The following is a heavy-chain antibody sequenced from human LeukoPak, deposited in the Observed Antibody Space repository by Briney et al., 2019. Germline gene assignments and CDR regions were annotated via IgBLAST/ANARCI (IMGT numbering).Heavy chain of an antibody. CDR2: ISYDGSNK. CDR3: ARDGWLSDYVWGSYRPYYYMDV. Sequence: GGSLRLSCAASGFTFSSYGMHWVRQAPGKGLEWVAVISYDGSNKYYADSVKGRFTISRDNYKNTLYLQMNSLRAEDTAVYYCARDGWLSDYVWGSYRPYYYMDVWGKGTTVTVSS. V-gene: IGHV3-30*03. J-gene: IGHJ6*03. D-gene: IGHD3-16*02. CDR1: GFTFSSYG.